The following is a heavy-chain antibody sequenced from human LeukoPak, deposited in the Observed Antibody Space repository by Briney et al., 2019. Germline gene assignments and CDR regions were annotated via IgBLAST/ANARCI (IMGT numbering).Heavy chain of an antibody. J-gene: IGHJ3*02. V-gene: IGHV4-61*02. CDR2: IYTSGST. CDR1: GGSISSGSYY. D-gene: IGHD2-21*01. Sequence: TLSLTCTVSGGSISSGSYYWSWIRQPAGKGLEWIGRIYTSGSTNYSPSLKSRVTISVDTSKNQFSLKLSSVTAADTAVYYCARVLAYCGGDCYWHAFDIWGQGTMVTVSS. CDR3: ARVLAYCGGDCYWHAFDI.